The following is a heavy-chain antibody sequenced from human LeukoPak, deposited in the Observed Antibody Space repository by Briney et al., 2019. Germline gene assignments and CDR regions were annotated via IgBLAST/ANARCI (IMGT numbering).Heavy chain of an antibody. D-gene: IGHD3-3*01. CDR2: ISSSSTI. CDR1: GFIFSDYY. CDR3: ARARYTIFGVVIPGYFDY. Sequence: GGSLRLSCAASGFIFSDYYMNWVPQAPGMGLEWVSSISSSSTIYYADSVKGRFTISRDNAKNSLYLQMNSLRAEDTGVYYCARARYTIFGVVIPGYFDYWGQGTLVTVSS. V-gene: IGHV3-69-1*02. J-gene: IGHJ4*02.